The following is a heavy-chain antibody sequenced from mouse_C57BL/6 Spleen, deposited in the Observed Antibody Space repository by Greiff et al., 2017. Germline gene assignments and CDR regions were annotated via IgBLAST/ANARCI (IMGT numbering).Heavy chain of an antibody. D-gene: IGHD1-1*01. CDR3: ARSGGSSYVRYAMDY. Sequence: VQLQESGAELARPGASVKLSCKASGYTFTSYGISWVKQRTGQGLEWIGEIYPRSGNTYYNEKFKGKATLTADKSSSTAYMELRSLTSEDSAVYFGARSGGSSYVRYAMDYWGQGTSVTVSS. CDR1: GYTFTSYG. CDR2: IYPRSGNT. V-gene: IGHV1-81*01. J-gene: IGHJ4*01.